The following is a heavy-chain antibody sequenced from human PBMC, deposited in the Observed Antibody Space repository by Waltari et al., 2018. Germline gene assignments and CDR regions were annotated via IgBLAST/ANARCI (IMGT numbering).Heavy chain of an antibody. CDR2: IRFDGSAK. CDR3: AKDVYGPGLSYGAHIDH. J-gene: IGHJ4*02. V-gene: IGHV3-30*02. D-gene: IGHD3-10*01. CDR1: GFTFRDYG. Sequence: QVHMEASGGGVVHPGGSLRLSCGASGFTFRDYGMHWVRQSPGKGLEWLAYIRFDGSAKYYGDSVKGRFTLYRDNTKNILYLRMKNLRSEDTAIYYCAKDVYGPGLSYGAHIDHWGQGTLVTVSS.